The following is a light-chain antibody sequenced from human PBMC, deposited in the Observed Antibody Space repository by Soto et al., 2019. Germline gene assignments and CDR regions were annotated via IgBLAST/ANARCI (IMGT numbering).Light chain of an antibody. V-gene: IGKV3-20*01. CDR3: QQYNNWPPLT. Sequence: EIVLTQPPGTLYLSPGERATLSCRASQSFSGTYLAWYQQKPGQAPRLLIYGAFSRASGIPDRFSGRGSGTDFTLTISRLEPEDFAVYYCQQYNNWPPLTFGGGTKVDIK. CDR1: QSFSGTY. CDR2: GAF. J-gene: IGKJ4*01.